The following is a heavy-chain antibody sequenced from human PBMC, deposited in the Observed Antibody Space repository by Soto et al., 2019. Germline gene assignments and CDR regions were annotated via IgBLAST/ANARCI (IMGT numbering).Heavy chain of an antibody. CDR1: GFTFSSYA. CDR2: ISGSGGST. D-gene: IGHD2-2*01. Sequence: PGGSLRLSCAASGFTFSSYAMSWVRQAPGKGLEWVSAISGSGGSTYYADSVKGRFTISRDNSKNTLYLQMNSLRAEDTAVYYCAKDGSGSIVVVPAALFYYGMDVCGEGTTVTVSS. V-gene: IGHV3-23*01. CDR3: AKDGSGSIVVVPAALFYYGMDV. J-gene: IGHJ6*04.